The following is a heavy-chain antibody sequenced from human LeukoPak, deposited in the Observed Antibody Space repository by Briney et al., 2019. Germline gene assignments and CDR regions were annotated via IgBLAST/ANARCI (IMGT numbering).Heavy chain of an antibody. CDR1: GYTFTGYY. V-gene: IGHV1-2*02. J-gene: IGHJ4*02. CDR3: ARDANDYGGIRYFDY. D-gene: IGHD4-23*01. CDR2: INPNSGGT. Sequence: ASVKVSCKASGYTFTGYYMHWVRQAPGQGLEWMGWINPNSGGTNYAQKFQGRVTMTRDTSISTAYMELSRLRSDDTAVYYCARDANDYGGIRYFDYWGQGTLVTVSS.